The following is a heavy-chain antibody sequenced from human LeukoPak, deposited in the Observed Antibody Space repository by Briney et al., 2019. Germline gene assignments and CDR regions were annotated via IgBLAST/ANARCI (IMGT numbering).Heavy chain of an antibody. Sequence: GSLRLSCAASGFTFSSYAMSWVRQAPGKGLEWVSAISGSGGSTYYADSVKGRFTISRGNSKNTLYLQMNSLRAEDTAVYYCAKGAYDSSGYYWADAFDIWGQGTMVTVSS. D-gene: IGHD3-22*01. CDR3: AKGAYDSSGYYWADAFDI. J-gene: IGHJ3*02. CDR2: ISGSGGST. V-gene: IGHV3-23*01. CDR1: GFTFSSYA.